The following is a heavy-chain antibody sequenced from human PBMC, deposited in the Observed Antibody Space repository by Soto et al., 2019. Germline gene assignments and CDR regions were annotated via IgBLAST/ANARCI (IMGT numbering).Heavy chain of an antibody. D-gene: IGHD1-26*01. Sequence: QVQLVESGGGVVQPGRSLRLSCAASGFTFNNYGMHWVRQAPGKGLEWVALIWHDGSNKGYADSVKGRFTISRDNSKKAERLQNKCSREVDTVVDADTGAYFKGELLSYWGQGTQVTVSS. CDR3: TGAYFKGELLSY. CDR1: GFTFNNYG. J-gene: IGHJ4*02. V-gene: IGHV3-33*01. CDR2: IWHDGSNK.